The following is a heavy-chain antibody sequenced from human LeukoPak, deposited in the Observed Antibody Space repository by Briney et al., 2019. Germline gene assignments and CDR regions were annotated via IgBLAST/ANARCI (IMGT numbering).Heavy chain of an antibody. CDR3: ARETPRDSGSYYWPAGAFDI. CDR2: IYSGGST. J-gene: IGHJ3*02. V-gene: IGHV3-66*01. Sequence: GGSLRLSCAASGFTVSSNYMSWVRQAPGKGLEWVSVIYSGGSTYYADSVKGRFTISRDNSKNTLYLQMNSLRAEDTAVYYCARETPRDSGSYYWPAGAFDIWGQGTMVTVSS. D-gene: IGHD1-26*01. CDR1: GFTVSSNY.